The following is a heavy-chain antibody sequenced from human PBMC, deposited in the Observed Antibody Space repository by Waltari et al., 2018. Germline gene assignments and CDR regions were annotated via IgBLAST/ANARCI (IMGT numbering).Heavy chain of an antibody. CDR2: IYHSGST. CDR3: ARLGFSDY. D-gene: IGHD3-10*01. CDR1: GYSISSGYY. Sequence: QVQLQESGPGLVKPSETLSLTCAVSGYSISSGYYWGWIRQPPGKGLEWIGSIYHSGSTYDNPSLKSRVTISVDTSKNQFSLKLSSVTAADTAVYYCARLGFSDYWGQGTLVTVSS. V-gene: IGHV4-38-2*01. J-gene: IGHJ4*02.